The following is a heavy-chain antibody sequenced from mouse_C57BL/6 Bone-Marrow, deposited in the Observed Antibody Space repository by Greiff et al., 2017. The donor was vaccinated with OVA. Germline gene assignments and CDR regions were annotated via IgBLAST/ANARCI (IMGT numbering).Heavy chain of an antibody. CDR3: ARGFYYGPFAY. V-gene: IGHV1-69*01. CDR2: IDPSDSYT. D-gene: IGHD2-1*01. J-gene: IGHJ3*01. Sequence: VKLQQPGAELVMPGASVKLSCKASGYTFTSYWMHWVKQRPGQGLEWIGEIDPSDSYTNYNQKFKGKSTLTVDKSSSTAYMQLSSLTSEDSAVYYCARGFYYGPFAYWGQGTLVTVSA. CDR1: GYTFTSYW.